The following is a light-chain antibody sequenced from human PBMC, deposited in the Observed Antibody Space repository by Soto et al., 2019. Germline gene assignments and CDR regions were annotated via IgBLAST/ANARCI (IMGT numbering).Light chain of an antibody. CDR1: QGISSY. J-gene: IGKJ2*01. CDR2: AAS. Sequence: IQLTQSPSSLSASVGDRVTVTCRASQGISSYLAWYQQQPGKAPKLLIYAASTLQRGVSSRFSGSGSGTDFSLSISSLLPEDFATYYCQQLNSYPPTFGQGTKVDIK. CDR3: QQLNSYPPT. V-gene: IGKV1-9*01.